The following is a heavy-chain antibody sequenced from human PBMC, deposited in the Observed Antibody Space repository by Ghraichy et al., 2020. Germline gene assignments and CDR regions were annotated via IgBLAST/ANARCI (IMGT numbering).Heavy chain of an antibody. CDR2: IRYDGSNK. CDR3: AKDGIVDRYFSRMAYYYYMAV. V-gene: IGHV3-30*02. D-gene: IGHD3-16*02. CDR1: GFTFSSYG. Sequence: GESLKISCAASGFTFSSYGMHWVRQAPGKGLEWVAFIRYDGSNKYYADSVKGRFTISRDNSKNTLYLQMNSLRAEDTAVYYCAKDGIVDRYFSRMAYYYYMAVWGKGPTVSVSS. J-gene: IGHJ6*03.